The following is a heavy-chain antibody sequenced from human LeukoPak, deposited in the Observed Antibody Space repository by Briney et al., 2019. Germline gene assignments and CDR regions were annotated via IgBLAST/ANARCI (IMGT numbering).Heavy chain of an antibody. V-gene: IGHV3-30-3*01. J-gene: IGHJ4*02. D-gene: IGHD1-26*01. CDR3: AKDDYSGSHDY. CDR2: ISYDGYDK. Sequence: PGGSLRLSCAASGFTFNDYAMSWVRQAPGKGLEWVTLISYDGYDKSYADSVRGRFTISRDNSKNTLYLQMNSLRAEDTAVYYCAKDDYSGSHDYWGQGTLVTVSS. CDR1: GFTFNDYA.